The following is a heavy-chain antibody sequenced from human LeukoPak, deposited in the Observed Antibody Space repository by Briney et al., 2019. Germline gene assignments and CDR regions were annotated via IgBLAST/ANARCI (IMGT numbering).Heavy chain of an antibody. V-gene: IGHV4-39*07. CDR3: ARPYYYYMDV. CDR2: IYFSGGT. Sequence: GSLRLSCPASGSTFSSYGMIWVRRAPGKGLEWIGSIYFSGGTYYNASLKSRVTISVDMSRNQFSLKLTSVTAADTAVYYCARPYYYYMDVWGKGTTVTVSS. J-gene: IGHJ6*03. CDR1: GSTFSSYG.